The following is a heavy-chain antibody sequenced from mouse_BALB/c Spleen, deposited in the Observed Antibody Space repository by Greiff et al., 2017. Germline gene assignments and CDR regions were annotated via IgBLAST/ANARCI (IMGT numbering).Heavy chain of an antibody. CDR2: IDPANGNT. V-gene: IGHV14-3*02. CDR1: GFNIKDTY. CDR3: ARSTITTAPWFAY. Sequence: VQLQQSGAELVKPGASVTLSCTASGFNIKDTYMHWVKQRPEQGLEWIGRIDPANGNTKYDPKFPGKATIKADTSSNTAYLQLSSLTSEDTAVYYCARSTITTAPWFAYWGQGTLVTVSA. J-gene: IGHJ3*01. D-gene: IGHD1-2*01.